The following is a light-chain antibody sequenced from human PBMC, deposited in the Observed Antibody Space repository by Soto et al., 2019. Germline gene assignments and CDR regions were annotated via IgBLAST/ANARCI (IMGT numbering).Light chain of an antibody. Sequence: QSALTQPRSVSGSPGQSVTISCTGTSSDVGGYNCVSWSQQHPGKAPKLMIYDVNKRPSGVPDRFSGSKSGNTASLTISGLQTEDEADYYCCSYAGTYTFVVFGGGTKVTVL. V-gene: IGLV2-11*01. CDR1: SSDVGGYNC. J-gene: IGLJ2*01. CDR3: CSYAGTYTFVV. CDR2: DVN.